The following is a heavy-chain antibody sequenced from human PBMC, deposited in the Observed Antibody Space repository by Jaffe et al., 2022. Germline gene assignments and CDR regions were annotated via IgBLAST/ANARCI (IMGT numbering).Heavy chain of an antibody. CDR3: ARGGTYSNSVIDF. CDR1: GFTFSSYW. D-gene: IGHD3-16*01. CDR2: IKSDGSVT. Sequence: EVQLVESGGDLVQPGGSLRLSCAASGFTFSSYWMHWVRQVPGKGLVWVSRIKSDGSVTAFADSVKGRFSISRDNAKNTLDLQMSSLRAEDTAVYYCARGGTYSNSVIDFWGQGTLVTVSS. V-gene: IGHV3-74*01. J-gene: IGHJ4*02.